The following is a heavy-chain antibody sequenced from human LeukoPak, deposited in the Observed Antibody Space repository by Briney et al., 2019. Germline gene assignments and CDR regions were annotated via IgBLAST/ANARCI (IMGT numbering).Heavy chain of an antibody. CDR1: TFSIGTNYY. CDR2: TSHSGRT. J-gene: IGHJ5*02. Sequence: SETLSLTCTVSTFSIGTNYYWGWIRQPPGKGLEWIASTSHSGRTFYKTPLQSRVTMSVDTSKNQFSLKLSSVTAADTAVYYCARVFSYPLRAPFDPWGQGTLVTVSS. V-gene: IGHV4-38-2*02. CDR3: ARVFSYPLRAPFDP. D-gene: IGHD3-3*01.